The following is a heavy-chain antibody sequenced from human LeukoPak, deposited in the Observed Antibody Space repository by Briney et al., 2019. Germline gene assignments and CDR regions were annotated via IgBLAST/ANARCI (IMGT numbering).Heavy chain of an antibody. Sequence: GASVKVSCKASGYTFTSYGISWVRQAPGQGLEWMGWISAYNGNTNYAQKLQGRVTMTTDTSTSTAYMELRSLRSDDTAVYYCARDFPGGDYYDSSGFDYWGQGTLVTVSS. CDR2: ISAYNGNT. CDR1: GYTFTSYG. J-gene: IGHJ4*02. CDR3: ARDFPGGDYYDSSGFDY. D-gene: IGHD3-22*01. V-gene: IGHV1-18*01.